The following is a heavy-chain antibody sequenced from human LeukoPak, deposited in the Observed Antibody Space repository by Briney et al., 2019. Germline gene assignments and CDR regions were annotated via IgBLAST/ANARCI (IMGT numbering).Heavy chain of an antibody. J-gene: IGHJ5*02. CDR1: GFSLSSGGYY. CDR3: ARVEATYYYGSGSSDWFDR. Sequence: SQTLSLTCTVSGFSLSSGGYYWRWIRQPPGKGLEWIGYIYYSGSTYYNPSLKSRFTISVDTSKNQFSLKLSSVTAADTAVYYCARVEATYYYGSGSSDWFDRWGQGTLVTVSS. CDR2: IYYSGST. V-gene: IGHV4-31*03. D-gene: IGHD3-10*01.